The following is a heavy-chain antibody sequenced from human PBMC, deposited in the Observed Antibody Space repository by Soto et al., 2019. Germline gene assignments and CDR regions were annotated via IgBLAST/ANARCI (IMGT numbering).Heavy chain of an antibody. J-gene: IGHJ4*02. CDR1: GGSFSGYY. V-gene: IGHV4-34*01. CDR2: INHSGST. CDR3: ARIYGDQLLDY. Sequence: SETLSLTCAVYGGSFSGYYWSWIRQPPGKGLEWIGEINHSGSTNYNPSLRSRVTISVDTSKNQFSLKLSSVTAADTAVYYCARIYGDQLLDYWGQGTLVTVSS. D-gene: IGHD4-17*01.